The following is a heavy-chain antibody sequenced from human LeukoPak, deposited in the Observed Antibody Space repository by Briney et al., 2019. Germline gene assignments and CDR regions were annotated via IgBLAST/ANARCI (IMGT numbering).Heavy chain of an antibody. Sequence: SQTLSLTCAISGDSVTSNNGAWNWIRQSPSRGLEWLGRTYYRSKWYNDYAESLISRITISPVTSKNQFSLQLYAVTPEDTAVYYCARDVGTTGWHTFDYWGQGTLVTVSS. V-gene: IGHV6-1*01. D-gene: IGHD3-9*01. CDR1: GDSVTSNNGA. CDR2: TYYRSKWYN. J-gene: IGHJ4*02. CDR3: ARDVGTTGWHTFDY.